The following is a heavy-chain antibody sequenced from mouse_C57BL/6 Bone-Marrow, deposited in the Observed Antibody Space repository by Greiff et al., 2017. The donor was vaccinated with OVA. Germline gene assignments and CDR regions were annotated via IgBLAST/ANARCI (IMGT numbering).Heavy chain of an antibody. J-gene: IGHJ1*03. V-gene: IGHV6-3*01. Sequence: EVQVVESGGGLVQPGGSMKLSCVASGFTFSNYWMNWVRQSPEKGLEWVAQIRLKSDNYATHYAESVKGRFTISRDDSKSSVYLQMNNLRAEDTGIYYCTTYYGSYWYFDVWGTGTTVTVSS. CDR3: TTYYGSYWYFDV. CDR2: IRLKSDNYAT. CDR1: GFTFSNYW. D-gene: IGHD1-1*01.